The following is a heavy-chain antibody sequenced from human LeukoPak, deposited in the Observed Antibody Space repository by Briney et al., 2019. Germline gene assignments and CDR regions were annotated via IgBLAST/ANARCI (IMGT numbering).Heavy chain of an antibody. CDR2: INPSGGST. Sequence: GASVKVSCKAAGCTFTSYYMHWVRRAPGQRLEWMGIINPSGGSTSYAQKFQGRVTMTRDTSTSTVYMELSSLRSEDTAVYYCARVSTVTAFDYWGQGTLVTVSS. J-gene: IGHJ4*02. V-gene: IGHV1-46*01. D-gene: IGHD4-17*01. CDR1: GCTFTSYY. CDR3: ARVSTVTAFDY.